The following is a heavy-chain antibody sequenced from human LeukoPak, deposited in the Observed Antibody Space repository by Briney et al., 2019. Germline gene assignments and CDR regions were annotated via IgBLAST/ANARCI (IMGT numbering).Heavy chain of an antibody. J-gene: IGHJ4*02. CDR3: ASSSPSDRDSSGYYSGPKYYFDY. CDR1: GGTFSSYA. Sequence: SVKVSCKASGGTFSSYAISWVRQAPGQGLEWMGGIIPIFGTANYAQKFQGRVTITADESTSTAYMELSSLRSEDTAVYYCASSSPSDRDSSGYYSGPKYYFDYWGQGTLVTVSS. V-gene: IGHV1-69*13. CDR2: IIPIFGTA. D-gene: IGHD3-22*01.